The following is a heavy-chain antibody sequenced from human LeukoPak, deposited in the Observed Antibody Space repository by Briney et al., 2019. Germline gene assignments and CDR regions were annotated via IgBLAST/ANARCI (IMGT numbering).Heavy chain of an antibody. D-gene: IGHD5-12*01. Sequence: GGSLRLSCAASGFTFSSYAMHWVRQAPGKGLEWVAVISYDGSNKYYADSVKGRFTISRDNSKNTLYLQMNSLRAEDTAVYYCAKDLSYPSGYDPLDAFDIWGQGTMVTVSS. CDR2: ISYDGSNK. V-gene: IGHV3-30-3*01. CDR3: AKDLSYPSGYDPLDAFDI. CDR1: GFTFSSYA. J-gene: IGHJ3*02.